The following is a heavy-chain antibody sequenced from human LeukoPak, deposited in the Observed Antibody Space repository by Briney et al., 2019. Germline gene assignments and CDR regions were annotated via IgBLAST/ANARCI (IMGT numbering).Heavy chain of an antibody. Sequence: GGSLRLSCATSGFTFSDHAMTWVRQTLAKGLESVSSTSAGGDITHYAESVKGRFTISRDNSKSTLYLQMNSLRAEDTAIYFCAYLDSSGFYYGRLRYWGQGTPVTVSS. CDR2: TSAGGDIT. J-gene: IGHJ4*02. V-gene: IGHV3-23*01. CDR3: AYLDSSGFYYGRLRY. D-gene: IGHD3-22*01. CDR1: GFTFSDHA.